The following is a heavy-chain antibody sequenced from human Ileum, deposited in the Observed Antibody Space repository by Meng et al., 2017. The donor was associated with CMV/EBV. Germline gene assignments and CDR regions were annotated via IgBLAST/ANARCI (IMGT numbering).Heavy chain of an antibody. CDR1: GCTFINYY. D-gene: IGHD2-15*01. Sequence: VSCKASGCTFINYYVHWVRQAPGQGLEWMGIINPTGGATVYAQKFQARVTMTRDTSTNTVYMYLSSLRSEDTAIYYCARAQVAFDFWGQGTLVTVSS. CDR2: INPTGGAT. J-gene: IGHJ4*02. V-gene: IGHV1-46*01. CDR3: ARAQVAFDF.